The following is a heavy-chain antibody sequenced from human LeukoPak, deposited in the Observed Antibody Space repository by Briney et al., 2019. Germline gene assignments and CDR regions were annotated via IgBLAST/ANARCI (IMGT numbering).Heavy chain of an antibody. Sequence: SQTLSLTCTVSGGSISSGGYYWSWIRQHPGKGLEWIGYIYYSGSTYYNPSLKSRVTISVDTSKNQFSLKLRSVTAADTAVYYCARVGSRDYVWGSYRALYYFDYWGQGTLVTVSS. J-gene: IGHJ4*02. V-gene: IGHV4-31*03. CDR2: IYYSGST. CDR3: ARVGSRDYVWGSYRALYYFDY. CDR1: GGSISSGGYY. D-gene: IGHD3-16*02.